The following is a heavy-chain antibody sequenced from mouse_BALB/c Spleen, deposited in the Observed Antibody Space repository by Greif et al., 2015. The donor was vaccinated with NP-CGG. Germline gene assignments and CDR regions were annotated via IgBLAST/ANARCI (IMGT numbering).Heavy chain of an antibody. J-gene: IGHJ3*01. CDR1: GFNIKDYY. CDR3: ARGDGNYERFAY. D-gene: IGHD2-1*01. Sequence: VQLQQSGAELVRPGALVKLSCKASGFNIKDYYMHWVKQRPEQGLEWIGWIDPENGNTIYDPKFQGKASITADTSSNTAYLQLSSLTSEDTAVYYCARGDGNYERFAYWGQGTLVTVSA. CDR2: IDPENGNT. V-gene: IGHV14-1*02.